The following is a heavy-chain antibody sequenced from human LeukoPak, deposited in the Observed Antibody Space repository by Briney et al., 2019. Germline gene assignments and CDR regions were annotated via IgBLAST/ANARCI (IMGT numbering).Heavy chain of an antibody. D-gene: IGHD3-3*01. CDR3: ARDAVLRFLEWPSGGFDY. CDR2: ISWDGGST. V-gene: IGHV3-43D*04. Sequence: GGSLRLSCAASGFTFDDYAMHWVRQAPGKGLEWVSLISWDGGSTYYADSVKGRFTISRDNSKNSLYLQMNSLRAEDTAVYYCARDAVLRFLEWPSGGFDYWGQGTLVTVSS. J-gene: IGHJ4*02. CDR1: GFTFDDYA.